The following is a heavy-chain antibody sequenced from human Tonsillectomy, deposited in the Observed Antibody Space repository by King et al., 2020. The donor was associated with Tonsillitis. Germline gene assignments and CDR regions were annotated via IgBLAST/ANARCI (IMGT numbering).Heavy chain of an antibody. CDR1: GFTIDDYA. V-gene: IGHV3-43*02. D-gene: IGHD1-26*01. J-gene: IGHJ3*02. CDR2: ISGDGGII. CDR3: VKGANYYGSGSGLDR. Sequence: VQLVESGGGVVQPGGSLRLSCAASGFTIDDYAMHWIRQPPGKGLQWLSLISGDGGIIAYENSVKGRFTISRDKTKNSLYLQMNSLRSEDIALYYCVKGANYYGSGSGLDRWGQGPMVTVSS.